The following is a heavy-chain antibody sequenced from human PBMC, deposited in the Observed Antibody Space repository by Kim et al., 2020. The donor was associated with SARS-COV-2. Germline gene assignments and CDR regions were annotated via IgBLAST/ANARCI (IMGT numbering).Heavy chain of an antibody. D-gene: IGHD3-22*01. Sequence: SVKVSCKASGGTFSSYAISWVRQAPGQGLEWMGGIIPIFGTANYAQKFQGRVTITADESTSTAYMELSSLRSEDTAVYYCARGPNYYDSSGYYYPFDYWGQGTLVTVSS. J-gene: IGHJ4*02. CDR3: ARGPNYYDSSGYYYPFDY. CDR2: IIPIFGTA. CDR1: GGTFSSYA. V-gene: IGHV1-69*13.